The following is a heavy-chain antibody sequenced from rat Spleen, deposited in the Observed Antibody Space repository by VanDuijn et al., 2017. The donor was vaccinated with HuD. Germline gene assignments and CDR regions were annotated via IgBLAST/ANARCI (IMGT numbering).Heavy chain of an antibody. J-gene: IGHJ3*01. CDR3: TRTYGGYTSHWFAY. Sequence: EVQLQESGPGLVKPSQSLSLTCSVTGYSITSNYWGWIRKFPGNKMEWMGYISYSGSTSYNPSLKSRISITRDTSKNQFFLQLNSVTTEDTAIYFCTRTYGGYTSHWFAYWGQGTLVTVSS. V-gene: IGHV3-1*01. CDR2: ISYSGST. CDR1: GYSITSNY. D-gene: IGHD1-11*01.